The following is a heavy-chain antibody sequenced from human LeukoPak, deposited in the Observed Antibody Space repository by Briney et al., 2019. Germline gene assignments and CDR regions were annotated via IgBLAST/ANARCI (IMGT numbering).Heavy chain of an antibody. CDR3: ARTVTWGQSPDY. D-gene: IGHD4-17*01. CDR2: IYYSGNT. J-gene: IGHJ4*02. CDR1: GGSISGYY. V-gene: IGHV4-59*01. Sequence: SETLSLTCTVSGGSISGYYWNWIRQPPGKGLEWIGYIYYSGNTNYNPSLKSRVTISVDTSKNQFSLKLSSVTAADTAVYYCARTVTWGQSPDYWGQGTLVTVSS.